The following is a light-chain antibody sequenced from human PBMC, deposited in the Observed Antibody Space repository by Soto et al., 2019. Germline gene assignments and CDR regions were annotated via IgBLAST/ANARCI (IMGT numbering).Light chain of an antibody. CDR2: GGS. CDR3: QQYNNWPRAT. CDR1: QSVSSNH. J-gene: IGKJ1*01. V-gene: IGKV3-20*01. Sequence: DIVLTQSPGTLSLSPGERATLYCRASQSVSSNHLAWYQQKPGQAPRLLIYGGSSRATGIPVRFSGSGSETDFTLTITRLEPEDFAMYYCQQYNNWPRATFGQGTKVEIK.